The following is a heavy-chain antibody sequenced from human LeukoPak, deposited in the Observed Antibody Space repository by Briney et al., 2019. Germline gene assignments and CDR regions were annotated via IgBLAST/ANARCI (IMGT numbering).Heavy chain of an antibody. J-gene: IGHJ4*02. Sequence: ASVKVSCKASGYSFTSNDISWVRQAPGQGLEWMGWISGYSGNTNYAQKFQDRVIMTTDTSTDTAYMELRSLRFDDTAVYYCARDYGSGGYRYDYWGQGTLVTVSS. CDR3: ARDYGSGGYRYDY. D-gene: IGHD3-10*01. CDR2: ISGYSGNT. CDR1: GYSFTSND. V-gene: IGHV1-18*04.